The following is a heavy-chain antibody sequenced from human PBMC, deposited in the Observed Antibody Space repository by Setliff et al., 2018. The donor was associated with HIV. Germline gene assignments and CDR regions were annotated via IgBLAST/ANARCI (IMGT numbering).Heavy chain of an antibody. J-gene: IGHJ4*02. Sequence: ASVKVSCKASSYTFTSYGVSWVRQAPGQGLEWLGRIDAYNGDTNYAQNLQDRVTLTTDTSTNTAYMELRNPRSDDTAVYFCARDLGAFSSAWYVTIGDYWGPGTLVTVS. CDR2: IDAYNGDT. CDR1: SYTFTSYG. D-gene: IGHD6-13*01. V-gene: IGHV1-18*01. CDR3: ARDLGAFSSAWYVTIGDY.